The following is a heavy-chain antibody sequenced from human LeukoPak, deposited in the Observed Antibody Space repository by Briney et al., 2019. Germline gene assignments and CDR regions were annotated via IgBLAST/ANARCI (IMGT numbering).Heavy chain of an antibody. CDR2: IKSDESST. J-gene: IGHJ3*02. V-gene: IGHV3-74*01. CDR3: ARDRGYTFDI. CDR1: GFTFRSYW. Sequence: PGRSLRLSCAASGFTFRSYWMHWVRQAPGKGLVWVSRIKSDESSTYADSVKGRFTISRDNAKNMLYLQMSGLRAEDTAVYYCARDRGYTFDIWGQGTKVTVSS. D-gene: IGHD5-12*01.